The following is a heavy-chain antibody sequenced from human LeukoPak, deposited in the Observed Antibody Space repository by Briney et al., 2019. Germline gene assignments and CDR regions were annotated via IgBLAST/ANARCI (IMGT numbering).Heavy chain of an antibody. CDR1: GYSISSGYY. CDR3: ARHGGYSSGWLGYYFDY. D-gene: IGHD6-19*01. CDR2: IYHSGST. J-gene: IGHJ4*02. Sequence: SETLSLTCAVSGYSISSGYYWGWIRRPPGKGLEWIGIIYHSGSTYYNPSLKSRVTISVDTSKNQFSLKLSSVTAADTAVYYCARHGGYSSGWLGYYFDYWGQGTLVTVSS. V-gene: IGHV4-38-2*01.